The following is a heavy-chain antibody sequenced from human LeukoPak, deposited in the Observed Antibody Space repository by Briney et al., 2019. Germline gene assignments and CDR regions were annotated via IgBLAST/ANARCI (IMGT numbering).Heavy chain of an antibody. CDR2: ISYDGTTK. CDR3: GRDRYYYDSSGYYPDAFDI. J-gene: IGHJ3*02. V-gene: IGHV3-30-3*01. D-gene: IGHD3-22*01. CDR1: GFTFSTYA. Sequence: GGSLRLSCAASGFTFSTYAMHWVRQAPGKGLEWVAVISYDGTTKYHADSVKGRFTISRDNSKNTLYLQMNSLRAEDTAVYYCGRDRYYYDSSGYYPDAFDIWGQGTMVTVSS.